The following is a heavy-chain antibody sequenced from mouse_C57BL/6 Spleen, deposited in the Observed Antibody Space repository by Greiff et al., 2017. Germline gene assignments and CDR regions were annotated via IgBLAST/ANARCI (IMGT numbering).Heavy chain of an antibody. Sequence: EVKVVESGGGLVKPGGSLKLSCAASGFTFSDYGMHWVRQAPEKGLEWVAYISSGSSTIYYADTVKGRVTISRDNAKNTLFLQMTSLRSEDTAMYYCAIDYGSHYYAMDYWGQGTSVTVSS. CDR3: AIDYGSHYYAMDY. CDR1: GFTFSDYG. CDR2: ISSGSSTI. V-gene: IGHV5-17*01. D-gene: IGHD1-1*01. J-gene: IGHJ4*01.